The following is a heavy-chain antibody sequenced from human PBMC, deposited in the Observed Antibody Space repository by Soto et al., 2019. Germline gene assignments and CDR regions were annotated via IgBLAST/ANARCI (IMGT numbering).Heavy chain of an antibody. D-gene: IGHD3-9*01. J-gene: IGHJ6*03. CDR3: AKSLPYYDIFHYMDV. Sequence: SETLSLTCAVYGGSFSGYYWSWIRQPPGKGLEWIGEINHSGSTNYNPSLKSRVTISVDTSKNQFSLKLSSVTAEDTAVYYCAKSLPYYDIFHYMDVWGKGTTVTVSS. V-gene: IGHV4-34*01. CDR1: GGSFSGYY. CDR2: INHSGST.